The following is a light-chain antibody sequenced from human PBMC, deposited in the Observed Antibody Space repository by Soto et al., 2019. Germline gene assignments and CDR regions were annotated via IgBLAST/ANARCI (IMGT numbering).Light chain of an antibody. CDR1: QGISNY. CDR2: AAA. J-gene: IGKJ1*01. CDR3: QQYNSALWT. V-gene: IGKV1-27*01. Sequence: DIQMTQSPSSLSASVGDRVTITCRASQGISNYLALYQQKPGKVPKLLIYAAATLQTGVPSRFSGSGSGTDFPLTISSLQPEDVANYYCQQYNSALWTFGQGTKVEIK.